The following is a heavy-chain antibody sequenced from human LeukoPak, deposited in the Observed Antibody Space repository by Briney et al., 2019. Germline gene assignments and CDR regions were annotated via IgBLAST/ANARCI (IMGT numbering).Heavy chain of an antibody. CDR2: FDPEDGET. D-gene: IGHD3-22*01. J-gene: IGHJ4*02. V-gene: IGHV1-24*01. CDR1: GYTLTELS. CDR3: ATRPYYYDSSGYLNFDY. Sequence: ASVKVSCKVSGYTLTELSMHWVRQAPGKGLEWMVGFDPEDGETIYAQKFQGRVTLTEDISTDTAYMELSSLRSEDTAVYYCATRPYYYDSSGYLNFDYWGQGTLVTVSS.